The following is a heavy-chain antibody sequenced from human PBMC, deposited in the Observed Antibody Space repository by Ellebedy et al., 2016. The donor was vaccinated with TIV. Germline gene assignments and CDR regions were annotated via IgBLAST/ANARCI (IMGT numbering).Heavy chain of an antibody. CDR1: GDSISGYY. CDR3: AAYYGGRFDY. Sequence: MPSETLSLTCTVSGDSISGYYWSWIRQPPGKGLEWIGYIYYIGNTNYNPSLASRLAISIDTSGNQFSLRLSSVTAADTAVYYCAAYYGGRFDYWGQGTLVTVSS. V-gene: IGHV4-59*01. J-gene: IGHJ4*02. D-gene: IGHD4-23*01. CDR2: IYYIGNT.